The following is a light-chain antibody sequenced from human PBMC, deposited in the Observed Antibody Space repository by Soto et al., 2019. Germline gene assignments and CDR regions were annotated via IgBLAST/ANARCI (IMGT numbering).Light chain of an antibody. CDR1: QGISSY. CDR3: QQYYSSPLT. V-gene: IGKV1-8*01. Sequence: AIRMTQSPSSFSASTGDRVTITCRASQGISSYLAWYQQKPGKAPKLLIYAASTLQSGVPSRFSGSGSGTDFTLTISCLQSEDFATYYCQQYYSSPLTFGGGTEVEIK. CDR2: AAS. J-gene: IGKJ4*01.